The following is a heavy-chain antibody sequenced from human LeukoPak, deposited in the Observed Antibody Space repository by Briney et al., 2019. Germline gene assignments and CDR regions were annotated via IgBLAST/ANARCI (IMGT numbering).Heavy chain of an antibody. V-gene: IGHV3-7*01. CDR1: GFTFSSYW. D-gene: IGHD6-19*01. Sequence: GGSLRLSCAASGFTFSSYWMSWVRQAPGKGLEWVANIKQDGSEKYYVDSVKGRFTISRDNAKNSLYLRMNSLRAEDTAVYYCARHGGSGWSYWHFDLWGRGTLVTVSS. J-gene: IGHJ2*01. CDR2: IKQDGSEK. CDR3: ARHGGSGWSYWHFDL.